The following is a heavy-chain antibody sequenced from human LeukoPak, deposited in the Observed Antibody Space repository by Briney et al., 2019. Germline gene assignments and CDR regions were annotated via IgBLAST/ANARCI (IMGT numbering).Heavy chain of an antibody. V-gene: IGHV4-39*07. Sequence: NPSETLSLTCTVSGGSITSGGHFWGWIRQPPGKGLEWIGSIHESGSTHYNPSLSGRVTISRDTSKNQFSLRLSSVTAADTAVYYCVSDRGQWLCDHWGQGTLVTVSS. CDR3: VSDRGQWLCDH. CDR1: GGSITSGGHF. D-gene: IGHD6-19*01. CDR2: IHESGST. J-gene: IGHJ4*02.